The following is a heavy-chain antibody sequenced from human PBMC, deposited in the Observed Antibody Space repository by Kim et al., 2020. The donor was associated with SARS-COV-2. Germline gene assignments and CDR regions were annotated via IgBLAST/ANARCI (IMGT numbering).Heavy chain of an antibody. J-gene: IGHJ6*02. CDR1: GGSISSYY. Sequence: SETLSLTCTVSGGSISSYYWSWIRQPPGKGLEWIGYIYYSGSTNYNPSLKSRVTISVDTSKNQFSLKLSSVTAADTAVYYCARVSRDRDCSSTSCYVYYYYGMDVWGQGTTVTVSS. CDR2: IYYSGST. D-gene: IGHD2-2*01. V-gene: IGHV4-59*13. CDR3: ARVSRDRDCSSTSCYVYYYYGMDV.